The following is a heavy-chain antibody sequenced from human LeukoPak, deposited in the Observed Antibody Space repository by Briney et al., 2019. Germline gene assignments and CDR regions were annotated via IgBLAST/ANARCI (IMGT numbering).Heavy chain of an antibody. CDR2: ISGSGGST. CDR1: GFTFSSYA. CDR3: AKALLGYGYCDY. Sequence: PGGSLRLSCAASGFTFSSYAMSWVRQAPGKGLEWVSAISGSGGSTYYADSVKGRCTISRDNSKNTLYLQMNSLRAEDTPVYYCAKALLGYGYCDYWGQGTLVTVSS. D-gene: IGHD5-18*01. J-gene: IGHJ4*02. V-gene: IGHV3-23*01.